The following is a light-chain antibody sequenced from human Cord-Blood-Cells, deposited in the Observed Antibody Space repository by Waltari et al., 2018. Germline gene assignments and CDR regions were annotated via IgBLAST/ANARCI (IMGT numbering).Light chain of an antibody. V-gene: IGLV2-23*02. J-gene: IGLJ3*02. CDR1: SSDVGSYNL. Sequence: QSALTQPASVSGSPGQSITIPCTGTSSDVGSYNLFSWYQQHPGKAPTLMIYEVSKRPSGVSNRFSGSKSGNTASLTISGLQAEDEADYYCCSYAGSSTWVFGGGTKLTVL. CDR3: CSYAGSSTWV. CDR2: EVS.